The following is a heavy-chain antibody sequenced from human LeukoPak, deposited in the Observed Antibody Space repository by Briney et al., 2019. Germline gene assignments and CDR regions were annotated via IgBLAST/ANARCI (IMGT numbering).Heavy chain of an antibody. V-gene: IGHV3-33*01. CDR1: GFTFSRYG. CDR3: TRDRSRAEDD. CDR2: IWYDESNS. D-gene: IGHD1-14*01. Sequence: PGGSLRLSCAASGFTFSRYGMHWVRQAPGKGLEWVAVIWYDESNSYYADSVKGRFTISRDNSKKTLYLQMNSLRAEDTAVYYCTRDRSRAEDDWGQGTLVTVSS. J-gene: IGHJ4*02.